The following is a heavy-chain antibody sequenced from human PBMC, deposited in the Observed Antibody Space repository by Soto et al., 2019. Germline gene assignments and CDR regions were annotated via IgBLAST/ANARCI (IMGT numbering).Heavy chain of an antibody. Sequence: KPGGSLRLSCAASGFTFSDYYMSWIRQAPGKGLEWVSYISSSSSYTNYADSVKGRFTISRDNAKNSLYLQMNSLRAEDTAVYYCAREYSSGWYDLGYYGMDVWGQGTTVTVSS. D-gene: IGHD6-19*01. CDR3: AREYSSGWYDLGYYGMDV. J-gene: IGHJ6*02. V-gene: IGHV3-11*06. CDR1: GFTFSDYY. CDR2: ISSSSSYT.